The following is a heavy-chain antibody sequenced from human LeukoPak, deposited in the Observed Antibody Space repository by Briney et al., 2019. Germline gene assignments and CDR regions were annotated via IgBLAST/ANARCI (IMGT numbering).Heavy chain of an antibody. CDR2: ISAYNGNT. D-gene: IGHD3-22*01. CDR3: ARELNPVVNDAFDI. J-gene: IGHJ3*02. Sequence: ASVKVSCKASGYTFTSYGISWVRQAPGQGLEWMGWISAYNGNTNYAQKLQGRVTMTTDTSTSTAYMELRSLRSDDTAVYYCARELNPVVNDAFDIWGQGTMVTVSS. CDR1: GYTFTSYG. V-gene: IGHV1-18*01.